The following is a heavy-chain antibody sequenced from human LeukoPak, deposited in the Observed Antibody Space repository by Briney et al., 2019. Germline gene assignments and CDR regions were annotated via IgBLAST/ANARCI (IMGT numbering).Heavy chain of an antibody. CDR1: GFTVSSNY. V-gene: IGHV3-66*02. CDR3: ARATTIKLDPDAFDI. Sequence: PGGSLRLSCAASGFTVSSNYMSWVRQAPGKGLEWVSAISGSGGSTYYADSVKGRFTISRDNSKNTLYLQMNSLRAEDTAVYYCARATTIKLDPDAFDIWGQGTMVTVSS. J-gene: IGHJ3*02. CDR2: ISGSGGST. D-gene: IGHD1-26*01.